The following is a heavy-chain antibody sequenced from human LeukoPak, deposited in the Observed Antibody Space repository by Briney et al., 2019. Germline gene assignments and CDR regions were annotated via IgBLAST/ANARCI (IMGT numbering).Heavy chain of an antibody. Sequence: SETLSLTCAVSGGSISSGGYSWSWIRRPPGKGLEWIGYIYHSGSTYYNPSLKSRVTISVDRSKNQFSLKLSSVTAADTAVYYCARDYPPRDWGQGTLVTVSS. J-gene: IGHJ4*02. CDR2: IYHSGST. V-gene: IGHV4-30-2*01. D-gene: IGHD3-16*02. CDR1: GGSISSGGYS. CDR3: ARDYPPRD.